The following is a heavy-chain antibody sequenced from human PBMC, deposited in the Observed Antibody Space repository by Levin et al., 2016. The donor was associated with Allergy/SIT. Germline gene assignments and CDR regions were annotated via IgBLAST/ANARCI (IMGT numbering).Heavy chain of an antibody. CDR3: ARGSKYKVVPAEAYYYMDV. CDR1: GGTFSSYA. J-gene: IGHJ6*03. D-gene: IGHD2-2*01. CDR2: IIPIFGTA. Sequence: SVKVSCKASGGTFSSYAISWVRQAPGQGLEWMGGIIPIFGTANYAQKLQGRVTITADESTSTAYMELSSLRSEDTAVYYCARGSKYKVVPAEAYYYMDVWGKGTTVTVSS. V-gene: IGHV1-69*13.